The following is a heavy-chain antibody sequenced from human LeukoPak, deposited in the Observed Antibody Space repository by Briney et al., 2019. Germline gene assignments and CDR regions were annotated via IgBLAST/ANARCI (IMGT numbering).Heavy chain of an antibody. J-gene: IGHJ4*02. Sequence: GGSLRLSCAASGFTFSSYAMSWVRQAPGKGLEWVSAISGSGGSTYYADSVKGRFTISRDNPKNTLYLQMNSLRAEDTAVYYCAKGYDSSGYFTYFDYWGQGTLVTVSS. V-gene: IGHV3-23*01. CDR3: AKGYDSSGYFTYFDY. D-gene: IGHD3-22*01. CDR2: ISGSGGST. CDR1: GFTFSSYA.